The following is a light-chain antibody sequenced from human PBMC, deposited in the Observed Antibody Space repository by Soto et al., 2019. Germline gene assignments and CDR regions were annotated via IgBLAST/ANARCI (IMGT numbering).Light chain of an antibody. CDR2: GAS. J-gene: IGKJ5*01. CDR1: QSVSSN. Sequence: ETVMTQSPATLSVSPGERATLSCRASQSVSSNLAWHQQKPGQAPRLLIYGASSRAIGIPDRFSGSVSGSDFILTINRLEPEDFAVYYCQQYGSSHTFGQGTRLEIK. CDR3: QQYGSSHT. V-gene: IGKV3-20*01.